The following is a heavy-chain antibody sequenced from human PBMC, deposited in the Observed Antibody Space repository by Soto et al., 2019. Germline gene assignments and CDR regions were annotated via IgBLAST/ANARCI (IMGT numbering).Heavy chain of an antibody. Sequence: QVQLVQSGAEVKKPGASVKVSCKASGYTFTSYGISWVRQAPGQGLEWMGWISAYNGNTNYAQKLQGGVTMTTDTSTSTAYMELRSLRSDDTAVYYCARERAYCGGDCYMTGAFDIWGQGTMVTVSS. CDR1: GYTFTSYG. CDR2: ISAYNGNT. V-gene: IGHV1-18*01. CDR3: ARERAYCGGDCYMTGAFDI. D-gene: IGHD2-21*01. J-gene: IGHJ3*02.